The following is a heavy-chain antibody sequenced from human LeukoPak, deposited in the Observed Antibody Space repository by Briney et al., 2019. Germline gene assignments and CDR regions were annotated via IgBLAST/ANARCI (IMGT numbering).Heavy chain of an antibody. CDR2: ISSSGSTI. Sequence: PGGSLRLSCAASGFTFSDYYMSWIRQAPGKGLEWVSYISSSGSTIYYADSVKGRLTISRDNAKNSLYLQMNSLRAEDTAVYYCARDGYCSSTSCYYYYYGMDVWGQGTTVTVSS. D-gene: IGHD2-2*03. V-gene: IGHV3-11*01. CDR3: ARDGYCSSTSCYYYYYGMDV. CDR1: GFTFSDYY. J-gene: IGHJ6*02.